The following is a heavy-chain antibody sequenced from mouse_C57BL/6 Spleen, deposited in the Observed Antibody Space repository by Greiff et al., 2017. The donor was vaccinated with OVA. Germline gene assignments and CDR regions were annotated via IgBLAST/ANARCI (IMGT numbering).Heavy chain of an antibody. CDR1: GYTFTSYW. V-gene: IGHV1-55*01. Sequence: VQLQQPGAELVKPGASVKMSCKASGYTFTSYWITWVKQRPGQGLEWIGDIYPGSGSTNYNEKFKSKATLTVDTSSSTAYMQLSSLTSEDSAVYYCARSGITTVSWYFDVWGTGTTVTVSS. CDR3: ARSGITTVSWYFDV. D-gene: IGHD1-1*01. J-gene: IGHJ1*03. CDR2: IYPGSGST.